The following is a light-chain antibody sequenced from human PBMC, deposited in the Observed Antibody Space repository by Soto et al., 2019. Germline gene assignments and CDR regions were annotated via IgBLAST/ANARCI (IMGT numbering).Light chain of an antibody. V-gene: IGLV1-47*01. CDR2: RSD. CDR3: SARDDSLSGVV. CDR1: SWNIGINH. J-gene: IGLJ2*01. Sequence: QSVLTQPPSASGTPGQRVTISCSGSSWNIGINHVYWYQQFPGTAPKLLMYRSDQRPSGVPDRFSGSKSGTSASLAISGLRSDDEAEYYCSARDDSLSGVVFGGGTKLTVL.